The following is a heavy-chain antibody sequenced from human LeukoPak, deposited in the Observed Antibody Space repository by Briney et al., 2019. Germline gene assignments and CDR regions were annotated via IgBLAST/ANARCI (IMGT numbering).Heavy chain of an antibody. CDR3: ARALLLRPGGWFDP. CDR2: ISYDGSNK. V-gene: IGHV3-30*04. Sequence: GRSLRLSCAASGFTFSSYAMHWVRQAPGKGLEWVAVISYDGSNKYYADSVKGRFTISRDNPKNTLYLQMNSLRAEDTAVYYCARALLLRPGGWFDPWGQGTLVTVSS. CDR1: GFTFSSYA. J-gene: IGHJ5*02. D-gene: IGHD3-10*01.